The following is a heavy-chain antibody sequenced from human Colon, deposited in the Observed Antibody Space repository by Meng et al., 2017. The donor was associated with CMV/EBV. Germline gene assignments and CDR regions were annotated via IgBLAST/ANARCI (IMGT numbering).Heavy chain of an antibody. CDR1: GGSFSGYY. CDR3: ARGLYGSGRHQIDY. CDR2: INHSGST. V-gene: IGHV4-34*01. Sequence: VQLQQWGAGLSKPSEALSLTCAVFGGSFSGYYWSWIRQPPGKGLEWIGEINHSGSTNYNPSLKRRVTISVDTSKNQFSLKLSSVTAADTAVYYCARGLYGSGRHQIDYWGQGTLVTVSS. J-gene: IGHJ4*02. D-gene: IGHD3-10*01.